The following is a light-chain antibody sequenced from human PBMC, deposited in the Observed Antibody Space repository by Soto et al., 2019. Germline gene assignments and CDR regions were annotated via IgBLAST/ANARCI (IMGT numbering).Light chain of an antibody. V-gene: IGKV3-15*01. J-gene: IGKJ1*01. Sequence: EIVMTQSPVTLSVSPGERVTLSCRASQSISDTLAWYQQKPGQPPRLLIHSASTRATGIPARFSGSGSGTDFTFTISSLESEDFAVYYCQQYAGSPWTFGQGTKVEIK. CDR3: QQYAGSPWT. CDR1: QSISDT. CDR2: SAS.